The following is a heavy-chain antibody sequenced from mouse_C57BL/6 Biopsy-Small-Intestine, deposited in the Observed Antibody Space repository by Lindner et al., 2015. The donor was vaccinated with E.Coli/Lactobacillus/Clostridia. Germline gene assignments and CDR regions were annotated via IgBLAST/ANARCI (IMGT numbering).Heavy chain of an antibody. J-gene: IGHJ3*01. CDR1: GYAFSNYW. CDR2: IYPGDGDT. D-gene: IGHD4-1*01. Sequence: VQLQESGAELVKPGASVKISCKASGYAFSNYWMNWVKQRPGKGLEWIGQIYPGDGDTNYNGKFRGKATLTADKSSSTAYMQLSSLTSEDSAVYFCARSGTGTVFAYRGQGTLVTVSA. V-gene: IGHV1-80*01. CDR3: ARSGTGTVFAY.